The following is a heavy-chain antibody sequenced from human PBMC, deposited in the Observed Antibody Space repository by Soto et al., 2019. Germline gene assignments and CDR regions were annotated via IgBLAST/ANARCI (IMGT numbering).Heavy chain of an antibody. CDR3: AREGVRYCSGRSCYSGWFDP. D-gene: IGHD2-15*01. CDR1: GYPFTSYD. V-gene: IGHV1-18*04. Sequence: QFHLVQSGAEVKKPGDAVRVSCKASGYPFTSYDIYWVRQAPGQGLEWMGWISTFSGKTNYTQKFQDRVTMTTYTSTTTADMDLRSLRSDDTAVYYCAREGVRYCSGRSCYSGWFDPWCQGTLVTVSS. J-gene: IGHJ5*02. CDR2: ISTFSGKT.